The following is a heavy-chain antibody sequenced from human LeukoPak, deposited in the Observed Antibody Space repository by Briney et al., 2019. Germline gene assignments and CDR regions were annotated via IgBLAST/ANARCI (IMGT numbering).Heavy chain of an antibody. CDR3: ARHGSSWYYFDY. J-gene: IGHJ4*02. Sequence: PSQTLSLTCSVSGGSISSGGYYWSWIRQHPGKGLEWIGYIYYSGSTNYNPSLKSRVTISVDTSKNQFSLKLSSVTAADTAVYYCARHGSSWYYFDYWGQGTLVTVSS. CDR2: IYYSGST. CDR1: GGSISSGGYY. V-gene: IGHV4-31*03. D-gene: IGHD6-13*01.